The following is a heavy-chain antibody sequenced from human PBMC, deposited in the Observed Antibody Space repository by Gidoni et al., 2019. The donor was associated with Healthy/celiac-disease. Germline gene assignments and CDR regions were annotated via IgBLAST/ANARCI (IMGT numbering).Heavy chain of an antibody. D-gene: IGHD4-4*01. CDR3: ASLVYGNDYFDY. CDR2: ISYDGSNK. V-gene: IGHV3-30-3*01. Sequence: QVQLVESGGGVVQPGRSLSLSCAASGFTFSSYAMHWVRQAPGKGLEWVAVISYDGSNKYYADSVKGRFTISRDNSKNTLYLQMNSLRAEDTAVYYCASLVYGNDYFDYWGQGTLVTVSS. CDR1: GFTFSSYA. J-gene: IGHJ4*02.